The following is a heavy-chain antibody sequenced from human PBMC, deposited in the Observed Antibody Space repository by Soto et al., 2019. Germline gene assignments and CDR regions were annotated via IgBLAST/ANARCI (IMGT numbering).Heavy chain of an antibody. CDR3: ARDPLGTPFGYFKY. Sequence: PSETLSLTCTVSGGSISSGGYYWSWIRQHPGKGLEWIGNIYYSGSTYYNPSLKSRVTISVDTSKNQFSLKLSSVTAADTAVYYCARDPLGTPFGYFKYRGQGTMVTVSS. J-gene: IGHJ4*02. CDR2: IYYSGST. D-gene: IGHD3-16*01. CDR1: GGSISSGGYY. V-gene: IGHV4-31*03.